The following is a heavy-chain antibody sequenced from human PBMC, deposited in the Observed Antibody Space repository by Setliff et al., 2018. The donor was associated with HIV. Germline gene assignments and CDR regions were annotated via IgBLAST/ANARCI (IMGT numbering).Heavy chain of an antibody. J-gene: IGHJ4*02. CDR1: GFTLHEYT. CDR2: ISWNGDSTI. Sequence: PGGSLRLSCAASGFTLHEYTMTWVRQAPGKGLEWICGISWNGDSTIYYADSVKGRFTISRDNAKNSLYLQMNSLRAEDTAVYYCARPDTAMVLPRRGYYFDYWGQGTLVTVSS. D-gene: IGHD5-18*01. CDR3: ARPDTAMVLPRRGYYFDY. V-gene: IGHV3-20*04.